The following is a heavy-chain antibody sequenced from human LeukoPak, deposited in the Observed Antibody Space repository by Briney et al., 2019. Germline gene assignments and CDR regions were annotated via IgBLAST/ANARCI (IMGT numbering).Heavy chain of an antibody. D-gene: IGHD3-3*01. CDR1: GGSISSYY. V-gene: IGHV4-34*01. Sequence: PSETLSLTCTVSGGSISSYYWSWIRQPPGKGLEWIGEINHSGSTNYNPSLKSRVTISVDTSKNQFSLKLSSVTAADTAVYYCARGARITIFGVVISKTFDPWGQGTLVTVSS. J-gene: IGHJ5*02. CDR3: ARGARITIFGVVISKTFDP. CDR2: INHSGST.